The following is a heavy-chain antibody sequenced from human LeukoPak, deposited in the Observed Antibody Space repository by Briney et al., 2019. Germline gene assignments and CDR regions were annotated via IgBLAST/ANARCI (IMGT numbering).Heavy chain of an antibody. CDR2: INPNSGGT. V-gene: IGHV1-2*02. Sequence: VASVKVSCKASGYTFTGYYMHWVRQAPGQGLEWMGWINPNSGGTNYAQKFQGRVTMTRDTSISTAYMELSRLRSDDTAVYYCARVRQNPGAAADYWGQGTLVTVSS. D-gene: IGHD6-13*01. CDR3: ARVRQNPGAAADY. CDR1: GYTFTGYY. J-gene: IGHJ4*02.